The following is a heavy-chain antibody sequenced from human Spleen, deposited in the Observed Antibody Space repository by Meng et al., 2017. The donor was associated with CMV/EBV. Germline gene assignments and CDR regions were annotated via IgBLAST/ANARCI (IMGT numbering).Heavy chain of an antibody. V-gene: IGHV3-30-3*01. Sequence: SLKISCAASGFTFSSYAMHWVRQAPGKGLEWVAVISYDGSNKYYADSVKGRFTISRDNSKNTLYLQMNSLRAEDTAVDYCARDRGYYYDSSGYSYYFYYYGMDVWGQGTTVTVSS. CDR2: ISYDGSNK. D-gene: IGHD3-22*01. CDR1: GFTFSSYA. J-gene: IGHJ6*02. CDR3: ARDRGYYYDSSGYSYYFYYYGMDV.